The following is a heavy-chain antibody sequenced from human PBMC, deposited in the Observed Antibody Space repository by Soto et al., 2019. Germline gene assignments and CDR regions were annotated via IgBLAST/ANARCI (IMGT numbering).Heavy chain of an antibody. J-gene: IGHJ6*03. D-gene: IGHD3-9*01. CDR2: IYYSGST. V-gene: IGHV4-31*03. CDR3: ARAENWAYYDILTGSPSPHYYYMDV. Sequence: SATLSLTCTVSGGSISSGGYYWSWIRQHPGKGLEWIGYIYYSGSTYYNPSLKSRVTISVDTSKNQFSLKLSSVTAADTAVFYCARAENWAYYDILTGSPSPHYYYMDVWGKGTTVTVSS. CDR1: GGSISSGGYY.